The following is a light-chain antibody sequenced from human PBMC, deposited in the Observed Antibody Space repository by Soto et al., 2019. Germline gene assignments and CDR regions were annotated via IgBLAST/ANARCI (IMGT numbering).Light chain of an antibody. J-gene: IGLJ7*01. Sequence: QSVLTQPPSASGTPGQRVTISCSGSSSNIGGNTVRWYQHLPGTAPRLLIYNNIQRPSGVPVRFSGSKSGTSASLAISGLQSEDEADYYCAVWDDSLDGHAVFGGGTQLTVL. CDR2: NNI. CDR1: SSNIGGNT. CDR3: AVWDDSLDGHAV. V-gene: IGLV1-44*01.